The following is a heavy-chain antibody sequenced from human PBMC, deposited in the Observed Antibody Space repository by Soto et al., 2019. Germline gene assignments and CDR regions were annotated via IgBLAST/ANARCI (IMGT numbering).Heavy chain of an antibody. CDR2: IYYSGST. CDR3: ARGYADYYGSGSYYLRRSAFDI. V-gene: IGHV4-39*01. J-gene: IGHJ3*02. Sequence: SETLSLTCTVSGGSISSSSYYWGWIRQPPGKGLEWIGSIYYSGSTYYNPSLKSRVTISVDTSKNQFSLKLSSVTAADTAVYYCARGYADYYGSGSYYLRRSAFDIWGQGTMVTVSS. CDR1: GGSISSSSYY. D-gene: IGHD3-10*01.